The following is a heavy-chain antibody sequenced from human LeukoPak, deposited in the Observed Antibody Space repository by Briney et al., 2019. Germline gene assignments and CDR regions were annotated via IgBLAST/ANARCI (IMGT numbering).Heavy chain of an antibody. Sequence: SGGSLRLSCAASGFTFSGSAMHWVRQASGKGLEWVGRIRSKANSYATAYAASVKGRFTISRDDSKNTAYLQMNSLKTEDTAVYYCTLVSVAAAGSFDYWGQGTLVTVSS. CDR3: TLVSVAAAGSFDY. J-gene: IGHJ4*02. V-gene: IGHV3-73*01. D-gene: IGHD6-13*01. CDR1: GFTFSGSA. CDR2: IRSKANSYAT.